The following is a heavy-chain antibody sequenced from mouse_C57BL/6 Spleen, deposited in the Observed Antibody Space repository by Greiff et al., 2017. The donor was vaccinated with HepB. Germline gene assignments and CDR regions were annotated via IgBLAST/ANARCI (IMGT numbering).Heavy chain of an antibody. CDR1: GFTFSDYG. Sequence: EVKLVESGGGLVKPGGSLKLSCAASGFTFSDYGMHWVRQAPEKGLEWVAYISSGSSTIYYADTVKGRFTISRDNAKNTLFLQMTSLRSEDTAMYYCARWDYGSSYDYYAMDYWGQGTSVTVSS. D-gene: IGHD1-1*01. V-gene: IGHV5-17*01. CDR3: ARWDYGSSYDYYAMDY. J-gene: IGHJ4*01. CDR2: ISSGSSTI.